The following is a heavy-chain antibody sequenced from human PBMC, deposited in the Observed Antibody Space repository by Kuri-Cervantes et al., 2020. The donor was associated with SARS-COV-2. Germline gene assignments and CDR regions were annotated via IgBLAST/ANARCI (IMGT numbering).Heavy chain of an antibody. V-gene: IGHV3-23*01. CDR1: GFSFSTNV. Sequence: GGSLRLSCAASGFSFSTNVMAWVRQAPGEGLEWVSTMSGSGASTHYADSVKGRFTISRDNSKNMLYLQMYSLRAEDTAVYYCAKTSGYNYYFAYWGQGSLVTVSS. D-gene: IGHD5-24*01. CDR3: AKTSGYNYYFAY. CDR2: MSGSGAST. J-gene: IGHJ4*02.